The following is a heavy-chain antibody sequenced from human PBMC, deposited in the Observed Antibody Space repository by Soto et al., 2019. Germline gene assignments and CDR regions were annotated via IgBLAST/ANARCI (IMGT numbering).Heavy chain of an antibody. Sequence: QVQLQESGPGLVKPSETLSLTCTVSGGSISSYYWSWIRQPPGKGLEWIGYIYYRGSTNYNPSLKRRVTISVDTSKNQFSLKLSSVTPADTAMYYCARFNWYFDLWGRGTLVTVSS. CDR3: ARFNWYFDL. V-gene: IGHV4-59*01. J-gene: IGHJ2*01. CDR2: IYYRGST. CDR1: GGSISSYY.